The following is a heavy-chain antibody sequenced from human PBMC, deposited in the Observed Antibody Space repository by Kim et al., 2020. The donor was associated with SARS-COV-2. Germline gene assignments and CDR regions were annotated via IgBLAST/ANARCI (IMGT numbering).Heavy chain of an antibody. V-gene: IGHV1-3*01. D-gene: IGHD4-4*01. J-gene: IGHJ4*02. CDR2: VNAANDQT. Sequence: ASVKVSCKASGYTFKTYPIHWLRQAPGQTLEWMGWVNAANDQTKYSQKFQGRITISRDTSANIAYMELRSLTTKDTAFYYCVRDMNPTVYDYWGQGTLVT. CDR1: GYTFKTYP. CDR3: VRDMNPTVYDY.